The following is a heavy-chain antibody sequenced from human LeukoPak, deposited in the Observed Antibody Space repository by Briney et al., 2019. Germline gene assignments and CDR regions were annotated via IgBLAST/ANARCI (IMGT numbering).Heavy chain of an antibody. V-gene: IGHV4-59*01. J-gene: IGHJ4*02. Sequence: SETLSLTCTVSGGSISSYYWSWIRQPPGKGLEWIGYIYYSGSTNYNPSLKSRVTISVDTSKNQFSLKLSSVTAADTAVYYCASLQGEVGATFNYWGQGTLVTVSS. CDR1: GGSISSYY. D-gene: IGHD1-26*01. CDR2: IYYSGST. CDR3: ASLQGEVGATFNY.